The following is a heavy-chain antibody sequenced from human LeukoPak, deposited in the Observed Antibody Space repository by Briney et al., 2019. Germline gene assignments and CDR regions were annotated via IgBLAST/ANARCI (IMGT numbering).Heavy chain of an antibody. J-gene: IGHJ3*01. CDR3: ARMYSSTWYNAFDL. V-gene: IGHV4-28*01. D-gene: IGHD6-13*01. CDR1: SYSITNANW. CDR2: IYYSGRT. Sequence: SETLSLTCAVSSYSITNANWWGWIRQPPGKGLEWIGDIYYSGRTYYNPSLKSRLTMSVDTSKNQFSLKLTSVTAVDTAMYYCARMYSSTWYNAFDLWGQGTMVTVSS.